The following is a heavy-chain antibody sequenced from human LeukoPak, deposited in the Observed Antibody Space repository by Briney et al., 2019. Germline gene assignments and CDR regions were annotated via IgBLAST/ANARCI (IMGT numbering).Heavy chain of an antibody. D-gene: IGHD1-26*01. CDR2: INPDSGGT. V-gene: IGHV1-2*02. CDR1: GYIFTGYY. Sequence: ASVKVSCKASGYIFTGYYIHWVRQALGQGLEWMGWINPDSGGTYYAQKFQGRVTMTRDTSISTAYMELSRLRSDDTAVYYCARDRELEFDYWGQGTLVTVSS. J-gene: IGHJ4*02. CDR3: ARDRELEFDY.